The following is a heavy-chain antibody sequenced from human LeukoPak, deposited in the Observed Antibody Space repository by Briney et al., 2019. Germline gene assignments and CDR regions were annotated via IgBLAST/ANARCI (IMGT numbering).Heavy chain of an antibody. CDR2: IYYSGNT. CDR3: ARGGPELRRSSWSRADY. J-gene: IGHJ4*02. V-gene: IGHV4-39*07. D-gene: IGHD6-13*01. CDR1: GGSIASSSNY. Sequence: PSETLSLTCSVSGGSIASSSNYWVWIRQPPGKGLEWIGNIYYSGNTYYNPSLKSRVTISVDRSKTQFSLKLSSVTAADTAVYYCARGGPELRRSSWSRADYWGQGTLVTVSS.